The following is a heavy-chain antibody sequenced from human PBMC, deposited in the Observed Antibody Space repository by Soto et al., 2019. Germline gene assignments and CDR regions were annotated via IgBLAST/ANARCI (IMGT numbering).Heavy chain of an antibody. CDR1: GFTFDDYA. D-gene: IGHD4-17*01. Sequence: PGGSLRLSCAASGFTFDDYAMHWVRQAPGKGLEWVSGISWNSNNIDYADSVKGRFTISRDNAKNSLYLQMNSLRAEDTALYYCAKDMGPDYGPYDAFDIWGQGTMVTVSS. CDR3: AKDMGPDYGPYDAFDI. J-gene: IGHJ3*02. V-gene: IGHV3-9*01. CDR2: ISWNSNNI.